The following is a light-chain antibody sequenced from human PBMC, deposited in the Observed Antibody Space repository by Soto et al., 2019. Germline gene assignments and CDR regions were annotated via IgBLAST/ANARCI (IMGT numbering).Light chain of an antibody. Sequence: QSALTQPASVSGSPGQSITISCTGSSSDVGDYNYVSWYQQHPGKAPKLMIYEVNNRPSGVSDRFSGSKSGNTASLTISGLQAEDEADYYCCSLTTSHTYVFGSGTKLTVL. J-gene: IGLJ1*01. V-gene: IGLV2-14*01. CDR1: SSDVGDYNY. CDR2: EVN. CDR3: CSLTTSHTYV.